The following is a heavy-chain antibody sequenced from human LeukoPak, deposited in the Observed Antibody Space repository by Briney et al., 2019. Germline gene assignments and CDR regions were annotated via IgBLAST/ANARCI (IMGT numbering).Heavy chain of an antibody. J-gene: IGHJ4*02. CDR1: GFTFSSYG. Sequence: GGSLRLSCAASGFTFSSYGMHWVRQAPGKGLEWVGRIKSKPDGGTTEYPAPVKGRFTISRDDSKNTLYLQMNSLKTEDTAVYYCTTDPSSYSAPIDYWGQGTLVTVSS. V-gene: IGHV3-15*01. D-gene: IGHD2-21*01. CDR2: IKSKPDGGTT. CDR3: TTDPSSYSAPIDY.